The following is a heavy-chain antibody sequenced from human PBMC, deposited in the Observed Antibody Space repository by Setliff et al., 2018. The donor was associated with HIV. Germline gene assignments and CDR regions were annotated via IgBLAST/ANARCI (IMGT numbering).Heavy chain of an antibody. CDR2: VYSSGST. V-gene: IGHV4-4*07. D-gene: IGHD6-13*01. Sequence: PSETLSLTCSVSGGYLDSYSWSWIRQPAGKGLEWIGQVYSSGSTDYNPSLKSRVTLSADPSKTEVSLKMSSVTAADTAVYYCARGRAGTGLDPWGQGTLVTVSS. J-gene: IGHJ5*02. CDR3: ARGRAGTGLDP. CDR1: GGYLDSYS.